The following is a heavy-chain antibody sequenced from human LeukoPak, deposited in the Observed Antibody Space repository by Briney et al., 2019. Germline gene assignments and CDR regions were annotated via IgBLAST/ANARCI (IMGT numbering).Heavy chain of an antibody. CDR3: ARDKAAAGLYYFDY. V-gene: IGHV3-30*02. CDR1: GFSFSNYG. D-gene: IGHD6-13*01. CDR2: MQYDGSVE. Sequence: PGGSLRLSCVASGFSFSNYGTHWVRQAPGKGLEWVTFMQYDGSVEFYADSVKGRFTISGDNAKKSLYLQMNSLRAEDTAVYYCARDKAAAGLYYFDYWGQGTLVTVSS. J-gene: IGHJ4*02.